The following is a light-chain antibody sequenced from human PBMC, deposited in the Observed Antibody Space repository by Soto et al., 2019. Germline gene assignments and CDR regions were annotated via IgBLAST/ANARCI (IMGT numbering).Light chain of an antibody. CDR2: DAS. CDR1: QSVRSS. CDR3: QQRSNWPGT. V-gene: IGKV3-11*01. J-gene: IGKJ1*01. Sequence: EIVLTQSPATLSLSPGERATLSCRATQSVRSSLAWYLQQPGQAPRLLIYDASKRATGIPARFSGRGSGTDFTLTISSLEPKDFAVYYCQQRSNWPGTFGQGTKVEIK.